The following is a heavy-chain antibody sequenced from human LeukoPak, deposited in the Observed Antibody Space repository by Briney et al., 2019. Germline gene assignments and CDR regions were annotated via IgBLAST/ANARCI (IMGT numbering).Heavy chain of an antibody. V-gene: IGHV3-23*01. CDR1: GFTFSSLA. CDR2: IRSNGDTT. J-gene: IGHJ4*02. D-gene: IGHD1-1*01. CDR3: AKGQELDDGVFDS. Sequence: GRSLRLSCAASGFTFSSLAMTWVRQAPGKGLEWVSTIRSNGDTTYNADSVKGRFTISRDNSKNTLYLELNSLRVEDTATFYCAKGQELDDGVFDSWGQGTMVTVSS.